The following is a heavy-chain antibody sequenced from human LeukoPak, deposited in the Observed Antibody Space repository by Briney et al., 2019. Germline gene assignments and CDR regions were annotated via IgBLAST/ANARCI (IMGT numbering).Heavy chain of an antibody. V-gene: IGHV3-30*04. CDR1: GFTLSSYA. CDR3: ARGGGIVGAPGRDAFDI. D-gene: IGHD1-26*01. Sequence: SGGSLRLSCAASGFTLSSYAMHWVRQAPGKGLEWVAVISYDGSNKYYADSVKGRFTISRDNSKNTLYLQMNSLRAEDTAVYYCARGGGIVGAPGRDAFDIWGQGTMVTVSS. CDR2: ISYDGSNK. J-gene: IGHJ3*02.